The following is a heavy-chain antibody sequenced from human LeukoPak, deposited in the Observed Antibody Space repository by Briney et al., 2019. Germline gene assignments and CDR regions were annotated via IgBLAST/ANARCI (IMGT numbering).Heavy chain of an antibody. Sequence: SGGSLRLSCGASGFTFSNAWMSWVRQAPGKGLEWVANVKQDGSEKYYVDSVKGRFTISRDNAKNSLYLQMNSLRAEDTAVYYCARVYRPARRVAWYCGGDCYNPIEYFQHWGQGTLVTVSS. J-gene: IGHJ1*01. V-gene: IGHV3-7*03. D-gene: IGHD2-21*02. CDR2: VKQDGSEK. CDR3: ARVYRPARRVAWYCGGDCYNPIEYFQH. CDR1: GFTFSNAW.